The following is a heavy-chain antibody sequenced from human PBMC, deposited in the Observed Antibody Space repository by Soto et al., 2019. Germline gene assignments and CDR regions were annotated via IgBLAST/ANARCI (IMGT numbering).Heavy chain of an antibody. J-gene: IGHJ4*02. CDR3: ARDRYYGSGSYYTLPLDY. D-gene: IGHD3-10*01. CDR2: IWYDGSNK. V-gene: IGHV3-33*01. CDR1: GFTFSSYG. Sequence: QVQLVESGGGVVQPGRSLRLSCAASGFTFSSYGMHWVRQAPGKGLEWVAVIWYDGSNKYYADSVKGRFTISRDNSKNTLYLQMNSLRAEDTAVYYCARDRYYGSGSYYTLPLDYWGQGTLVTVSS.